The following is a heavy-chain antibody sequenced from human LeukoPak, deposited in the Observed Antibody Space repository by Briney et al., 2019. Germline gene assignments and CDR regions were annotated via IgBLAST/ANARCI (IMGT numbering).Heavy chain of an antibody. CDR3: ARGRPYYYDSTGFYPLFDS. D-gene: IGHD3-22*01. Sequence: PSETLSLTCTVSGGSISSYYCSWIRQPPGKGLEWIGYIYYSGSTNYNPSLKSRVTISVDTSKNQFSLNLSSLTAADTAVYWCARGRPYYYDSTGFYPLFDSWGQGTLVTVSS. CDR1: GGSISSYY. CDR2: IYYSGST. J-gene: IGHJ4*02. V-gene: IGHV4-59*01.